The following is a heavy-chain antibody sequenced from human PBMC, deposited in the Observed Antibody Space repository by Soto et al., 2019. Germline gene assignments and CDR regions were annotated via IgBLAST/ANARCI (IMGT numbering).Heavy chain of an antibody. Sequence: QVQLVQSGAEVKKPGSSVKVSCKASGGTFSSYAISWVRQAPGQGLDWMGGIIPIFGTANYAQKFQGRVTITADKSTSTAYMELSSLRSEDTAVYYCASQPPHCSGGSCYSGSPYDYWGQGTLVTVSS. J-gene: IGHJ4*02. D-gene: IGHD2-15*01. CDR3: ASQPPHCSGGSCYSGSPYDY. V-gene: IGHV1-69*06. CDR2: IIPIFGTA. CDR1: GGTFSSYA.